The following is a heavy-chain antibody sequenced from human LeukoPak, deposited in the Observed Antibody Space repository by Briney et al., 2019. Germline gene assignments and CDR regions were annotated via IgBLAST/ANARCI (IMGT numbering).Heavy chain of an antibody. CDR1: GGTFSSYA. CDR2: IIPNCGTA. D-gene: IGHD5-18*01. Sequence: SVKVSCKASGGTFSSYAISWVRQAPGQGLEWMGGIIPNCGTANYAQKFQGRVTITADESTSTAYMELSSLRSEDTAVYYCARSDTAMGNYYYYYYMDVWGKGTTVTISS. J-gene: IGHJ6*03. CDR3: ARSDTAMGNYYYYYYMDV. V-gene: IGHV1-69*13.